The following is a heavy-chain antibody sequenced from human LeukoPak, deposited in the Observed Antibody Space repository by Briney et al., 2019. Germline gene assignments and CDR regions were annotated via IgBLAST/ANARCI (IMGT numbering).Heavy chain of an antibody. CDR1: GFTFSTYS. Sequence: PGGSLRLSCAASGFTFSTYSMNWVRQAPGKGLEWVSYISSGSGTIYYADSVKGRFTVSRDNGKNSLYLQMNSLRDEDTAVYYCARTSKSAGIFDYWGQGTLVTVSS. V-gene: IGHV3-48*02. CDR3: ARTSKSAGIFDY. CDR2: ISSGSGTI. D-gene: IGHD1-14*01. J-gene: IGHJ4*02.